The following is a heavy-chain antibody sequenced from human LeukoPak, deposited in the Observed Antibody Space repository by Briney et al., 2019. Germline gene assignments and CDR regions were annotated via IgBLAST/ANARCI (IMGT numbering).Heavy chain of an antibody. CDR1: GGSFSGYY. D-gene: IGHD2-15*01. J-gene: IGHJ5*02. CDR2: IYHSGST. CDR3: ARDFRYCSGGSCYDGFDP. Sequence: PSETLSLTCAVYGGSFSGYYWSWIRQPPGKGLEWIGEIYHSGSTNYNPSLKSRVTISVDKSKNQFSLKLSSVTAADTAVYYCARDFRYCSGGSCYDGFDPWGQGTLVTVSS. V-gene: IGHV4-34*01.